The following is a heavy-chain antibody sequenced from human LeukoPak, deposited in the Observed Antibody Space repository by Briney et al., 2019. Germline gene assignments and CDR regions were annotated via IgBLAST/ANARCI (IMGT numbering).Heavy chain of an antibody. D-gene: IGHD3-3*01. V-gene: IGHV3-7*01. CDR2: IKQDGSEK. Sequence: GGSLRLSCAVSGFTFSNHWMSWVRQAPGKGLEWVANIKQDGSEKYYVDSVEGRFTISRDNAKNSLYLRMNSLRAEDTAVYYCTRDTGLTIFGPRFDYWGQGTLVTVSS. J-gene: IGHJ4*02. CDR1: GFTFSNHW. CDR3: TRDTGLTIFGPRFDY.